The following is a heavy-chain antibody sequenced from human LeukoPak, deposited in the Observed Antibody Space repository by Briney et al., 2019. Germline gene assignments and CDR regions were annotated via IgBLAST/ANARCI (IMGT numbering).Heavy chain of an antibody. Sequence: SETLSLTCTVSGGSISSGSYYWRWIRQPAGKGLEWIGRIYTSGSTNYNPSLKSRVTISVDTSKNQFSLKLSSVTAADTAVYYCARAQYDYGSGSYYYYYYMDVWGKGTTVTVSS. D-gene: IGHD3-10*01. V-gene: IGHV4-61*02. CDR2: IYTSGST. CDR3: ARAQYDYGSGSYYYYYYMDV. CDR1: GGSISSGSYY. J-gene: IGHJ6*03.